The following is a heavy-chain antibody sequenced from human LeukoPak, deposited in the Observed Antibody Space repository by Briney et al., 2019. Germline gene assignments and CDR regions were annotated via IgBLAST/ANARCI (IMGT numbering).Heavy chain of an antibody. D-gene: IGHD2-21*02. CDR3: AREVEFCGGDCYSAGGFDP. CDR2: INPSGGST. Sequence: ASVKVSCKASRYTFTSYYMHWVRQAPGQGLEWMGIINPSGGSTSYAQKFQGRVTMTRDTSTSTVYMELSSLRSEDTAVYYCAREVEFCGGDCYSAGGFDPWGQGTLVTVSS. J-gene: IGHJ5*02. CDR1: RYTFTSYY. V-gene: IGHV1-46*01.